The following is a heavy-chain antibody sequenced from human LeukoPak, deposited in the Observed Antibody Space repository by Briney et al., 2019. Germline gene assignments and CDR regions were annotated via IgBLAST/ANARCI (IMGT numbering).Heavy chain of an antibody. CDR2: INPNSGGT. CDR1: GYIFTDYY. V-gene: IGHV1/OR15-1*01. CDR3: AIFTTYYYDRLTDY. D-gene: IGHD3-22*01. Sequence: ASVNVSCKASGYIFTDYYMHWVRQAPGQELGWMGRINPNSGGTNYAQKFQGRVTMTRDTSISTAYTELSSLRSEDTATYYCAIFTTYYYDRLTDYWGQGTLVTVSS. J-gene: IGHJ4*02.